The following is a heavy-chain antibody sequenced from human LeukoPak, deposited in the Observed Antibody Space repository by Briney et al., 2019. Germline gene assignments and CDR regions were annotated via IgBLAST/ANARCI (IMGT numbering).Heavy chain of an antibody. V-gene: IGHV3-21*01. CDR3: ASGTTGTTGFNY. D-gene: IGHD1-7*01. CDR2: ISTGSAYI. J-gene: IGHJ4*02. Sequence: GGSLRLPCTASGFSFSDYTMNWVRQAPGKGLEWLSSISTGSAYIHYADSVKGRFTISRDNSKNSLYLQMSSLRAEDTAVYYCASGTTGTTGFNYWGQGTLVTVSS. CDR1: GFSFSDYT.